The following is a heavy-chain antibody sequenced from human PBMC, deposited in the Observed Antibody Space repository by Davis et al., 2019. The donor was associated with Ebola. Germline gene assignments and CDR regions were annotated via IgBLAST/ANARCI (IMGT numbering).Heavy chain of an antibody. CDR1: GFTFSNAW. J-gene: IGHJ4*02. Sequence: GGSLRLSCAASGFTFSNAWMSWVRQAPGKGLEWVANIRGGGDDIYYLESVKGRFTISRDNSKNSLFLQMDSLRVEDTAVYYCARDDTWHQWLYWGQGALVTVSS. CDR3: ARDDTWHQWLY. V-gene: IGHV3-7*01. CDR2: IRGGGDDI. D-gene: IGHD6-19*01.